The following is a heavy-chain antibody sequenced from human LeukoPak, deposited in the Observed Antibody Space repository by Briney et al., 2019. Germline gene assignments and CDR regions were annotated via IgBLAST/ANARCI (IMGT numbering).Heavy chain of an antibody. CDR1: GFTFDDYG. CDR3: TAHSSGLDY. CDR2: ISWNSDTI. Sequence: GGSLRLSCAASGFTFDDYGMHWVLQAPGKGLEWVSAISWNSDTIGYADSVKGRFTISRDNAKTSLYLQMNSLRAEDTALYYCTAHSSGLDYWGQGTLVTVSS. J-gene: IGHJ4*02. D-gene: IGHD6-19*01. V-gene: IGHV3-9*01.